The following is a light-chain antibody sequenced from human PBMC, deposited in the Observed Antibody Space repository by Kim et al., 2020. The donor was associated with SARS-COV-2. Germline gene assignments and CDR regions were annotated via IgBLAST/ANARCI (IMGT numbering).Light chain of an antibody. CDR1: QSVSSK. V-gene: IGKV3-15*01. CDR2: DAS. J-gene: IGKJ1*01. Sequence: EIVMTQSPATLSVSPGERATLSCRASQSVSSKLAWYQQKPGQAPRLFIYDASTRATGIPARFTGSGSGTEFTLTISSLQSEDFAVYFCQQHNNWPWTFGQGTKVDIK. CDR3: QQHNNWPWT.